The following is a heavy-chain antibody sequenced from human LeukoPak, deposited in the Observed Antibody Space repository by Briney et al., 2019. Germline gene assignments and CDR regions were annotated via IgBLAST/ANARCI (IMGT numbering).Heavy chain of an antibody. V-gene: IGHV3-21*01. J-gene: IGHJ5*02. CDR2: ISSSSSYI. D-gene: IGHD6-6*01. Sequence: AALRLSCAASGFTFSSYSMNWVRQAPGPGLEWVSSISSSSSYIYYADSVNGRFTISRDNAKNSLYLQMNRLRAEDTAVYYCARGKEQLSPWGQGTLVTVSS. CDR1: GFTFSSYS. CDR3: ARGKEQLSP.